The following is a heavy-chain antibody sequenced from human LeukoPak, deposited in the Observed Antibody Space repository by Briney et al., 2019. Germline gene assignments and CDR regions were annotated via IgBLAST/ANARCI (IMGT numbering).Heavy chain of an antibody. D-gene: IGHD2-21*02. V-gene: IGHV3-72*01. Sequence: GGPLGFSLVVPGFTFGDNTRAWFAQVPGKGLEGVGGGLNKANSYTTDYAASVKGRFTISRDDSKNSLYLQMSSLNTEDTAVYYCARRVFGGDCYYDFWGQGALVTVSS. CDR3: ARRVFGGDCYYDF. J-gene: IGHJ4*02. CDR2: GLNKANSYTT. CDR1: GFTFGDNT.